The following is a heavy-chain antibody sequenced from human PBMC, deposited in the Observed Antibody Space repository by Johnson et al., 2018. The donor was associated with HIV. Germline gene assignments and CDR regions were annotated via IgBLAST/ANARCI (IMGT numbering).Heavy chain of an antibody. CDR3: ARERGISGGFDF. V-gene: IGHV3-30*02. D-gene: IGHD2-15*01. Sequence: QVQLVESGGGVVQPGGSLRLSCAASGFTFSSYGMHWVRQAPGKGLARVAFIRYDGSNKYYADSVKGRFTISRDNSKNTLYLQMNSLRVEDTAVYYCARERGISGGFDFWGQGTRVSVSS. CDR1: GFTFSSYG. CDR2: IRYDGSNK. J-gene: IGHJ3*01.